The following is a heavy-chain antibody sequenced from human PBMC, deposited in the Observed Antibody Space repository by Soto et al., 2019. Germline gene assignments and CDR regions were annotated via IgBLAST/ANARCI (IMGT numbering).Heavy chain of an antibody. V-gene: IGHV3-23*01. D-gene: IGHD2-15*01. J-gene: IGHJ4*02. CDR2: ISGTGGT. CDR3: AKDRRGAYCSGGICYSPDY. CDR1: GFTFSSHV. Sequence: EVQLWESGGGLVQPGGSLRLSCAVSGFTFSSHVMSWVRQAPGKGVEWVSAISGTGGTYYADSGKGRFTISRDNSKNALYLQMNNLRDEDTAVYYCAKDRRGAYCSGGICYSPDYWGQGTLVIVSS.